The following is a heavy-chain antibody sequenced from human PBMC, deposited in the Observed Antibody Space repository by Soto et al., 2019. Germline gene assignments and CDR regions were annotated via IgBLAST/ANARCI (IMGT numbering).Heavy chain of an antibody. CDR2: ISASATTT. Sequence: GGSLRLSCAASGFTFSTYAMSWVRQAPGKGLEWVSVISASATTTYYADSVKGRFTISRDNSKNTLYLQMNSLRAEDTAVYYCANSPDYYAGGYYYPYYFDYWGQGTLVTVSS. CDR3: ANSPDYYAGGYYYPYYFDY. V-gene: IGHV3-23*01. D-gene: IGHD3-22*01. CDR1: GFTFSTYA. J-gene: IGHJ4*02.